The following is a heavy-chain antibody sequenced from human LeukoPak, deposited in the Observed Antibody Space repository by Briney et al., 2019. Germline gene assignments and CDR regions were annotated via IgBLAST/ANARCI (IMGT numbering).Heavy chain of an antibody. D-gene: IGHD3-10*01. Sequence: AGSLRLSCAASGFTFSDYYMSWIRQAPGKGLEWVSYISSSSSYTNYADSVKGRFTISRDNAKNSLYLQMNSLRAEETTVYYCARVSMVRGVIIDYWGQGTLVTVSS. V-gene: IGHV3-11*06. CDR2: ISSSSSYT. CDR1: GFTFSDYY. CDR3: ARVSMVRGVIIDY. J-gene: IGHJ4*02.